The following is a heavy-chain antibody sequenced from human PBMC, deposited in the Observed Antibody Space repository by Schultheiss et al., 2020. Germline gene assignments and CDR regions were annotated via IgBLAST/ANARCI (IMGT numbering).Heavy chain of an antibody. CDR1: GGSISSSSYY. V-gene: IGHV4-39*02. D-gene: IGHD6-19*01. Sequence: SETLSLTCTVSGGSISSSSYYWGWTRQPPGKGLEWIGSIYYSGSTYYNPSLKSRVTISVDTSKNQFSLQLNSVTPEDTAVYYCARERRWHSSGWYGIDYWGQGTLVTVSS. CDR3: ARERRWHSSGWYGIDY. CDR2: IYYSGST. J-gene: IGHJ4*02.